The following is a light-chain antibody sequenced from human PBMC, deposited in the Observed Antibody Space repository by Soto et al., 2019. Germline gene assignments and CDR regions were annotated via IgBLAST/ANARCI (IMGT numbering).Light chain of an antibody. CDR1: SSDVGGFNY. V-gene: IGLV2-14*03. CDR2: DVS. CDR3: SSYTSATTLV. J-gene: IGLJ1*01. Sequence: QSALTQPASVSGSRGQSITISCTGTSSDVGGFNYVSWYQHHPGKAPKVMIYDVSNRPSGVSNRFSGSKSGNTASLTISGLQAEDEADXYCSSYTSATTLVFGTGTKVTV.